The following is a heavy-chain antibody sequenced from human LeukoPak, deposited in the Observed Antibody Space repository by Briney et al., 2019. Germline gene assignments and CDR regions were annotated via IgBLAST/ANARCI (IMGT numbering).Heavy chain of an antibody. D-gene: IGHD2-15*01. Sequence: GGSLRLSCAASGFTFSSYAMSWVRQAPGKGLEWVSAISGSGGSTYYADSVKGRFTISRDNSKNTLYLQMNSLRAEDTAVYYCAKRMMVVAATPMGNWFDPWGQGTLVTVSS. J-gene: IGHJ5*02. CDR3: AKRMMVVAATPMGNWFDP. V-gene: IGHV3-23*01. CDR2: ISGSGGST. CDR1: GFTFSSYA.